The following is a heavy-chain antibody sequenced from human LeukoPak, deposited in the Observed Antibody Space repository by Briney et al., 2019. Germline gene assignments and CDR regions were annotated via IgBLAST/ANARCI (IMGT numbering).Heavy chain of an antibody. CDR3: ARDHCVSSGCYEDYYYGMDV. Sequence: ASVKVSCKASGYTFTGYYMQWVRQAPGQGLECMGWINPNSGGTNYAQKFQGRVTMTRDTSISTAYMELSRLRSDDTAVYFCARDHCVSSGCYEDYYYGMDVWGRGTTVNVSS. CDR2: INPNSGGT. D-gene: IGHD6-25*01. CDR1: GYTFTGYY. V-gene: IGHV1-2*02. J-gene: IGHJ6*02.